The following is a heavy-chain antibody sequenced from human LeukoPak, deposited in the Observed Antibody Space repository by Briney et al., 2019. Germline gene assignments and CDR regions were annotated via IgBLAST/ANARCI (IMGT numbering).Heavy chain of an antibody. Sequence: PGGSLRLSCAASGFTFSSYAMSWVRQAPGKGLEWVSAISGSGGSTYYADSVKGRFTISRDNSKNTLYLQMNSLRAEDTAVYYCAKALAAAGETPDDYWGQGTLVTVSS. CDR3: AKALAAAGETPDDY. J-gene: IGHJ4*02. D-gene: IGHD6-13*01. CDR1: GFTFSSYA. V-gene: IGHV3-23*01. CDR2: ISGSGGST.